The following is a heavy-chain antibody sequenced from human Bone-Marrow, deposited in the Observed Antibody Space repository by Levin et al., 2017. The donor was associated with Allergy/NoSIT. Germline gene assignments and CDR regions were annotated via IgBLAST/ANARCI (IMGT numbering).Heavy chain of an antibody. V-gene: IGHV3-21*01. J-gene: IGHJ4*02. D-gene: IGHD4-23*01. CDR3: ARDPFYGGNSGYVY. CDR1: GFTFSSYS. CDR2: ISSSSSYI. Sequence: GESLKISCAASGFTFSSYSMNWVRQAPGKGLEWVSSISSSSSYIYYADSVKGRFTISRDNAKNSLYLQMNSLRAEDTAVYYCARDPFYGGNSGYVYWGQGTLVTVSS.